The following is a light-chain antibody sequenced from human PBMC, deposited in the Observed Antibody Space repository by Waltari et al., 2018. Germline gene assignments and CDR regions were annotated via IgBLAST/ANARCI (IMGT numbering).Light chain of an antibody. J-gene: IGKJ2*01. CDR3: QQTYSIPYT. CDR1: QTINKF. V-gene: IGKV1-39*01. CDR2: SAS. Sequence: DIQMTKPPSYLSASLGDMNTLSCRANQTINKFLNWYQQKGSKAPKLLIFSASSLQSGVPLSFSGSGSGTDFTLTISSLQPEDFATYYCQQTYSIPYTFGQGTNLEI.